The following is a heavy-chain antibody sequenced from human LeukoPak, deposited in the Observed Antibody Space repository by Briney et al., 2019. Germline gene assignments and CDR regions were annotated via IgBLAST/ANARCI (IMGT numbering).Heavy chain of an antibody. Sequence: GGSLRLSCTASGFTFGDYAMSWFRQAPGKGLEWVGFIRSKAYGGTTEYAASVKGRFTISRDDSKNTLYLQMNSLKTEDTAVYYCTTGKMARRYYFDYWGQGTLVTVSS. CDR2: IRSKAYGGTT. CDR3: TTGKMARRYYFDY. J-gene: IGHJ4*02. D-gene: IGHD5-24*01. CDR1: GFTFGDYA. V-gene: IGHV3-49*03.